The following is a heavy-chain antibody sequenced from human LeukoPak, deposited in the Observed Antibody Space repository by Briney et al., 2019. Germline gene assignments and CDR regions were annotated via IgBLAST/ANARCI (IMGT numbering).Heavy chain of an antibody. J-gene: IGHJ4*02. Sequence: PGGSLTLSCAASGFTFSGFSLHWVRQASGKGLEWVGRIRNKANNYATTYAASVRGRFTTSRDDSKNTAYLQMNSLKTEDTALYYCATSSNAYNDHWGQGTLVTVSS. V-gene: IGHV3-73*01. CDR2: IRNKANNYAT. D-gene: IGHD5-24*01. CDR3: ATSSNAYNDH. CDR1: GFTFSGFS.